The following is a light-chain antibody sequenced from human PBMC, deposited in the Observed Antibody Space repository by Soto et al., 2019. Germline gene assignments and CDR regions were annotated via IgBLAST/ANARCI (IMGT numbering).Light chain of an antibody. CDR2: EVS. J-gene: IGLJ3*02. CDR1: SSDVGGYNY. Sequence: QSALTQPASVSGSPGQSITISCTGTSSDVGGYNYVSWYQQHPGKAPKLMIYEVSNRPSGVSNRFSGSKSGNTASQTNSGLQAEDEADYYFSSYTGSSTRVFGGGTKLTVL. CDR3: SSYTGSSTRV. V-gene: IGLV2-14*01.